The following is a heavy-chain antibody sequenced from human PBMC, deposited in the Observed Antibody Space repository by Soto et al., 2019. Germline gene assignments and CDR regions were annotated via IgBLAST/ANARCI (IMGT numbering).Heavy chain of an antibody. CDR2: ISGSGGST. D-gene: IGHD2-15*01. CDR3: ANARLGYCSGGSCNGFDP. J-gene: IGHJ5*02. V-gene: IGHV3-23*01. CDR1: GFTFSSYA. Sequence: GGSLRLSCAASGFTFSSYAMSWVRQAPGKGLEWVSAISGSGGSTYYADSVKGRFTISRDNSKNTLYLQMNSLRAEDTAVYYCANARLGYCSGGSCNGFDPWGQGTLVTVSS.